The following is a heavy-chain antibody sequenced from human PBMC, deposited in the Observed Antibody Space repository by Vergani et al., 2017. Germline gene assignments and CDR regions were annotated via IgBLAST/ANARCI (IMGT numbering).Heavy chain of an antibody. CDR3: ARLPGDCSSTSCYTGTGYYYYMDV. J-gene: IGHJ6*03. CDR2: IYYSGST. Sequence: QLQLQESGPGLVKPSETLSLTCTVSGGSISSSSYYWGWIRQPPGKGLEWIGSIYYSGSTYYNPSLKSRVTISVDTSKNQFSLKLSSVTAADTAVYYCARLPGDCSSTSCYTGTGYYYYMDVWGKGTTVTVSS. V-gene: IGHV4-39*01. CDR1: GGSISSSSYY. D-gene: IGHD2-2*02.